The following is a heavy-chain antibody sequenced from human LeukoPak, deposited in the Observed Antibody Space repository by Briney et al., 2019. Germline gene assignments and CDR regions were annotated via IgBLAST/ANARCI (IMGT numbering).Heavy chain of an antibody. CDR2: TYYSGTT. CDR3: ARHGFRTGGSWIFDY. J-gene: IGHJ4*02. V-gene: IGHV4-59*08. D-gene: IGHD3/OR15-3a*01. CDR1: GSSMSSYY. Sequence: SGTLSLTCTVSGSSMSSYYWSWIRQPPGKGLEWIGYTYYSGTTNYNPSLKDRVTISVGTSNNQFSLKLSSVTAADTAVYFCARHGFRTGGSWIFDYWGQGALVTFSS.